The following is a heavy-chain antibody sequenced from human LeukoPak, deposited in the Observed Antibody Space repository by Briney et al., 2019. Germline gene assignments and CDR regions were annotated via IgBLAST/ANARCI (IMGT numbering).Heavy chain of an antibody. J-gene: IGHJ4*02. Sequence: GRSLRLSCAASRFTFSTYAMHWVRQSPGKGLEWVAVISYDGTNKKHADSVKGRFTISRDNSKNTLYLQMNSLRAEDTAVYYCAKEQWLVTEVYLDYWGQGTLVTVSS. CDR2: ISYDGTNK. V-gene: IGHV3-30*04. D-gene: IGHD6-19*01. CDR3: AKEQWLVTEVYLDY. CDR1: RFTFSTYA.